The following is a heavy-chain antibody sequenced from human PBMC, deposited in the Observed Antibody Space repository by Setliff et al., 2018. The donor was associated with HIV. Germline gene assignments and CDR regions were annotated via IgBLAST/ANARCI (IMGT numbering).Heavy chain of an antibody. D-gene: IGHD1-1*01. Sequence: ASVKVSCKASGYTFIDYFMHWVRQAPGQGLEWMGWISAYNGNTNYAQKLKGRVTMTTDTSTSTAYMDVRSLRSDDTAVYYCARKGTGDAFDIWGQGTMVTVSS. V-gene: IGHV1-18*04. J-gene: IGHJ3*02. CDR1: GYTFIDYF. CDR2: ISAYNGNT. CDR3: ARKGTGDAFDI.